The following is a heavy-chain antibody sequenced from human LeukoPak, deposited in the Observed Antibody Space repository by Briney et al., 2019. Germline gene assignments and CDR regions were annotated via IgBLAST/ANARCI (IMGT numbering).Heavy chain of an antibody. D-gene: IGHD2-15*01. CDR1: GFTFSNAW. J-gene: IGHJ4*02. V-gene: IGHV3-15*01. CDR3: AKDAPVGATEGYFDY. CDR2: IKSKTDGGTT. Sequence: PGGSLRLSRAASGFTFSNAWMSWVRQAPGKGLEWVGRIKSKTDGGTTDYAAPVKGRFTISRDDSKNTLYLQMNSLRAEDTAAYYCAKDAPVGATEGYFDYWGQGTLVTVSS.